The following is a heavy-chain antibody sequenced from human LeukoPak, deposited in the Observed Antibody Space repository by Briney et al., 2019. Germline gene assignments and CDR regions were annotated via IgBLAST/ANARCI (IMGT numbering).Heavy chain of an antibody. Sequence: GGSLRLSCAASGFTFSSYSMNWVRQAPGKGLEWVSSISSSSSYIYYADSVKGRFTISRDNAKNSLYLQMNSLKTEDTAVYYCTTDRVTIFGVVIYYYGMDVWGQGTTVTVSS. D-gene: IGHD3-3*01. CDR2: ISSSSSYI. CDR1: GFTFSSYS. V-gene: IGHV3-21*03. CDR3: TTDRVTIFGVVIYYYGMDV. J-gene: IGHJ6*02.